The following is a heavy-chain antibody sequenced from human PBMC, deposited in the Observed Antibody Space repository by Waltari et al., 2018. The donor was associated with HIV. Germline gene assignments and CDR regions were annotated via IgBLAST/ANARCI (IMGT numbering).Heavy chain of an antibody. J-gene: IGHJ3*02. CDR3: ARVWVSGDAFEI. CDR1: GGSISSGSYY. V-gene: IGHV4-61*02. CDR2: FQTSWSN. D-gene: IGHD3-10*01. Sequence: QVQLQESGPGLVKPSQTLSLTCTVPGGSISSGSYYWSWIRQPGGKGPEWIGAFQTSWSNKYHPSLKNRVTKTGRQSKNPFSLKLSSVTAADQALYLCARVWVSGDAFEIWGQGAMVTVSS.